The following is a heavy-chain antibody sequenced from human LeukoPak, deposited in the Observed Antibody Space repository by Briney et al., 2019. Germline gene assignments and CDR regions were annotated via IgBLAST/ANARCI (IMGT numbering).Heavy chain of an antibody. CDR1: GFTFRNYA. J-gene: IGHJ4*02. Sequence: PGGSLRLSCTASGFTFRNYAMHWVRQAPGKGLEGVAVISYAGNNKYYADSVKGRFTISRDNSKNTLYLQMNSLRAEDTAVYYCAKSHESVGATTYPPAPGVDYWGQGTLVTVSS. V-gene: IGHV3-30-3*02. CDR3: AKSHESVGATTYPPAPGVDY. CDR2: ISYAGNNK. D-gene: IGHD1-26*01.